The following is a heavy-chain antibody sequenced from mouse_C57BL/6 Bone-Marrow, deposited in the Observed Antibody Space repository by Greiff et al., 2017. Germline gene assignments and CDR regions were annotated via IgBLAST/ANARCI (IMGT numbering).Heavy chain of an antibody. V-gene: IGHV1-5*01. Sequence: VQLQQSGTVLARPGASVKMSCKTSGYTFTSYWMHWVKQRPGQGLEWIGAIYPGNSDTSYNQKFKGQAKLTAVTSASTSYMELSCLTTAASAVYYWTAYDSNEVGYWGQGTTLTVSS. CDR2: IYPGNSDT. CDR3: TAYDSNEVGY. CDR1: GYTFTSYW. J-gene: IGHJ2*01. D-gene: IGHD2-5*01.